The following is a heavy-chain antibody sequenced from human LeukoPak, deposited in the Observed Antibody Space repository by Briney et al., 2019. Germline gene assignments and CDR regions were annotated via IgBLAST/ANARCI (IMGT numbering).Heavy chain of an antibody. D-gene: IGHD6-19*01. CDR3: ARARMYSSGWSFDY. Sequence: TGGSLRLSCAASGFTFSDYYMSWIRQAPGKGLEWVSYISSSGSTIYYADSVKGRFTISRDNAKNSLYLQMNSLRAEDTAVYYCARARMYSSGWSFDYWGQGTLVTVSS. CDR2: ISSSGSTI. CDR1: GFTFSDYY. V-gene: IGHV3-11*04. J-gene: IGHJ4*02.